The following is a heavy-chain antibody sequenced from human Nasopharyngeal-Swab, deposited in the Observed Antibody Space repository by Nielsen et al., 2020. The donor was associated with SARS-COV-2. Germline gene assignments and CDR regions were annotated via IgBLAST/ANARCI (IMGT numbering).Heavy chain of an antibody. CDR2: IYYSGST. CDR3: ARVYSGWSCYYFDY. J-gene: IGHJ4*02. D-gene: IGHD6-19*01. V-gene: IGHV4-39*01. CDR1: GGSISSSSYY. Sequence: SETLSLTCTVSGGSISSSSYYWGWIRQPPGKGLEWIGSIYYSGSTYFSPSLKSRVTISVDTSKTQFSLKLSSVTAADTAVYYCARVYSGWSCYYFDYWGQGTLVTVSS.